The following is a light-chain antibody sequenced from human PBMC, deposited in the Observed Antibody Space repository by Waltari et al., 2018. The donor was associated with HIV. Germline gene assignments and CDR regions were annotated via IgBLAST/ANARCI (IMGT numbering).Light chain of an antibody. J-gene: IGLJ3*02. CDR3: SSYAGSNNWV. CDR1: SSDVGGYTY. CDR2: EVS. Sequence: QSALTQPPSASGSPGQSVTISCTGTSSDVGGYTYVSWYQQHPGKAPKLMIYEVSKRPSGVPDRFSGSKSGNTASLTVSGLQAEDEADYYCSSYAGSNNWVFGGGTKLIVL. V-gene: IGLV2-8*01.